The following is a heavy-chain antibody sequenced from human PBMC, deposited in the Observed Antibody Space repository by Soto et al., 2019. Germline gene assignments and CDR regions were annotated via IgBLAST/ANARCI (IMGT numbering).Heavy chain of an antibody. D-gene: IGHD1-7*01. CDR2: ISGSGDSA. CDR1: GFTFSTYA. Sequence: EVQLLESGGGLVQPGGSLRLSCAASGFTFSTYAMNWVRQAPGKGLEWVSGISGSGDSAYYTDSVKGRFTISRVNSRKTLYLQMNTLRAEDTAVYYCAKDLGSSGTNGDYYYGMDVWGLGTTVTVSS. CDR3: AKDLGSSGTNGDYYYGMDV. V-gene: IGHV3-23*01. J-gene: IGHJ6*02.